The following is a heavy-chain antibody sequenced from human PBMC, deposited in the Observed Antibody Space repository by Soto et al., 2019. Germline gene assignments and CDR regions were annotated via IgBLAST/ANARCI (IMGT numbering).Heavy chain of an antibody. J-gene: IGHJ5*02. V-gene: IGHV4-4*07. CDR3: ARGVAETDFSPWANWFDL. CDR2: VYDSGSS. CDR1: GGSISSFY. Sequence: ETLSLTCNVSGGSISSFYWTWIRQPAGGRLEWIGRVYDSGSSNYNPSLKTRITMSLHRSRSQFSLSLYSVTAADTAVYYCARGVAETDFSPWANWFDLWGPGILVTVSS. D-gene: IGHD6-19*01.